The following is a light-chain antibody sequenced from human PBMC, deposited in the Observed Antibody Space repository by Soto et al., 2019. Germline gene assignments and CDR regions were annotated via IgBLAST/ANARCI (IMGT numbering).Light chain of an antibody. J-gene: IGKJ1*01. CDR1: QSVSSSY. CDR3: QQYGSSPPT. CDR2: GAS. V-gene: IGKV3-20*01. Sequence: EIVSTQSPDTLSLSPGERATLSCRASQSVSSSYLAWYQQKPGQAPRLLIYGASSRATGIPDRFSGSGSGTDFTLTISRLEPEDFAVYYCQQYGSSPPTFGQGTKVDI.